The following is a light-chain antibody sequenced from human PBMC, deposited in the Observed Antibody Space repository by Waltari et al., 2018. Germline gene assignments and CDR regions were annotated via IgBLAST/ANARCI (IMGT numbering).Light chain of an antibody. CDR2: GAS. J-gene: IGKJ2*01. Sequence: VLTQSPGTLSLSPGERATLSCRASQRLTKNYLAWYQQKPGQAPRLLIYGASSRAAGNPDRFSGSWSGTDFTLTISRLEPEDFAVYYCQQYGSSVLYTFGQGTKLEIK. CDR1: QRLTKNY. CDR3: QQYGSSVLYT. V-gene: IGKV3-20*01.